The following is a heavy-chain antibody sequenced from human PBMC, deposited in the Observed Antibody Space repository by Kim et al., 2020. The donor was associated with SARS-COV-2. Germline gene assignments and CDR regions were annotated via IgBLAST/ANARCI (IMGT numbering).Heavy chain of an antibody. CDR1: GESFSGYY. CDR2: INHSGSA. D-gene: IGHD3-10*01. V-gene: IGHV4-34*01. J-gene: IGHJ4*02. CDR3: ARGTMVRGVILIY. Sequence: SETLSLTCAVYGESFSGYYWSWIRQPPGKGLEWIGEINHSGSANYNPSLKSRVTLSVDTSKNQFSLKLTSVTAADSAVYYCARGTMVRGVILIYRGQGSRVTVSS.